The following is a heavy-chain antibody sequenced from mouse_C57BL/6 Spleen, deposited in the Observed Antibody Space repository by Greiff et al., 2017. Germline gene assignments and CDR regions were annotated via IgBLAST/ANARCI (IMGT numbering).Heavy chain of an antibody. CDR1: GFTFSSYT. V-gene: IGHV5-9*01. Sequence: EVKLVESGGGLVKPGGSLKLSCAASGFTFSSYTMSWVRQTPEKRLEWVATISGGGGNTYYPDSVKGRFTISRDNAKNTLYMQMSSLRSEDTAFYYCARHKNYGSSPFDYWGQGTTLTVSS. D-gene: IGHD1-1*01. J-gene: IGHJ2*01. CDR3: ARHKNYGSSPFDY. CDR2: ISGGGGNT.